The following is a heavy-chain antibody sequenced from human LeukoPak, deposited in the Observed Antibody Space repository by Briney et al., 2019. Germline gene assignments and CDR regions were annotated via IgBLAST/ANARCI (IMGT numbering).Heavy chain of an antibody. Sequence: SETLSLTGTVSGGSISSYYWSWIRQPPGKGLEWIGYIYYSGSTNYNPSLKSRVTISVDTSKNQFSLKLSSVTAADTAVYYCAREQGIYYYDSSGFDYWGQGTLVTVSS. CDR3: AREQGIYYYDSSGFDY. V-gene: IGHV4-59*01. J-gene: IGHJ4*02. D-gene: IGHD3-22*01. CDR2: IYYSGST. CDR1: GGSISSYY.